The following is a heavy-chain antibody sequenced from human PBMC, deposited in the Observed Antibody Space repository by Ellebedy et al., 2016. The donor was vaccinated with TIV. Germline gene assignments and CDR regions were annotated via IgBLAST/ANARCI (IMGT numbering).Heavy chain of an antibody. V-gene: IGHV2-70*11. CDR3: ARTDGSGWAFDS. CDR1: GFSLRTTRVS. Sequence: SGPTLVKPTQTLTLTCTFSGFSLRTTRVSVRWIRQPPGKALEWLARFDWDDDKYFNTSLRTRLTISKDTSKNQVVLTMTNMDPVDTATYYCARTDGSGWAFDSWGQGTLVTVSS. D-gene: IGHD6-19*01. CDR2: FDWDDDK. J-gene: IGHJ4*02.